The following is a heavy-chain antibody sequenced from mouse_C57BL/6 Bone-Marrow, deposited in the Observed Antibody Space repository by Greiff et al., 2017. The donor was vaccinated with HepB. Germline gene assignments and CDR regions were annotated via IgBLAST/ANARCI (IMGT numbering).Heavy chain of an antibody. CDR3: ARKWLSMDY. V-gene: IGHV1-50*01. Sequence: VKQSCKASGYTFTSYWMQWVKQRPGQGLEWIGEIDPSDSYTNYNQKFKGKATLTVDTSSSTAYMQLSSLTSEDSAVYYCARKWLSMDYWGQGTSVTVSS. J-gene: IGHJ4*01. CDR1: GYTFTSYW. D-gene: IGHD1-3*01. CDR2: IDPSDSYT.